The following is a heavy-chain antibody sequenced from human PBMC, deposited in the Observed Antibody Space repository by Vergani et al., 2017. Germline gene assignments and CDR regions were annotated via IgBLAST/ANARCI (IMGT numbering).Heavy chain of an antibody. Sequence: QVQLQESGPGLVKPSETLSLTCTVSGGSISSYYWSWIRQPPGKGLEWIGYIYYSGSTNYNPSLKSRVTISVDTSKNQFSLKLNSVTAADTAMYYCARMGGYXEGDAFRIGYFDSWGPGILVTVSS. V-gene: IGHV4-59*12. CDR2: IYYSGST. CDR3: ARMGGYXEGDAFRIGYFDS. D-gene: IGHD2-2*01. CDR1: GGSISSYY. J-gene: IGHJ4*02.